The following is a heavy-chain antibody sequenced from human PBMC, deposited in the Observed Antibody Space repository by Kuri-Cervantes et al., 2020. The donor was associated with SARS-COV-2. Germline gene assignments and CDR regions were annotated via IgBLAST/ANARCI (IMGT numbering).Heavy chain of an antibody. Sequence: SVKVSCKASGGTFSSYAISWVRQAPGQGLEWMGGIIPIFGTANYAQKFQGRVTITADKSTSTAYMELSSLRSEDTAVYYCARKDYCNYDLPLDYWGQGTLVTVSS. CDR2: IIPIFGTA. CDR1: GGTFSSYA. CDR3: ARKDYCNYDLPLDY. V-gene: IGHV1-69*06. D-gene: IGHD4-11*01. J-gene: IGHJ4*02.